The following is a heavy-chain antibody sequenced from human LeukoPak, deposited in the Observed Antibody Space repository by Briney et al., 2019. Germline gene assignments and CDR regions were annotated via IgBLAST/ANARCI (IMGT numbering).Heavy chain of an antibody. CDR1: GFTFSSYG. Sequence: GGSLRLSCAASGFTFSSYGMHWVRQAPGKGLEWVAVISYDGTNKDYADSVKGRFTISRDNSKNTLYLQMNSLRAEDTAVYYCAKGGRLLWFGELSDDAFDIWGQGTMVTVSS. J-gene: IGHJ3*02. CDR3: AKGGRLLWFGELSDDAFDI. CDR2: ISYDGTNK. V-gene: IGHV3-30*18. D-gene: IGHD3-10*01.